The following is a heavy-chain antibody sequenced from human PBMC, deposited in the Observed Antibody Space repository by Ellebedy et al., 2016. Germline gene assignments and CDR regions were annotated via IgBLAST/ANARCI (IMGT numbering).Heavy chain of an antibody. CDR2: IKQDGSEK. Sequence: GGSLRLXXAASGFTFSSYWMSWVRQAPGKGLEWVANIKQDGSEKYYVDSVKGRFTISRDNAKNSLYLQMNSLRAEDTAVYYCARGQLEYYYYMGVWGTGTTVTVSS. CDR3: ARGQLEYYYYMGV. CDR1: GFTFSSYW. D-gene: IGHD1-1*01. J-gene: IGHJ6*03. V-gene: IGHV3-7*04.